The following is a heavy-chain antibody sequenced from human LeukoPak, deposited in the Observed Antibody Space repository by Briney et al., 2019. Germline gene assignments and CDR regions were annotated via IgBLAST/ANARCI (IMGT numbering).Heavy chain of an antibody. Sequence: ASVKVSCKVSGHTLTELAVHWVRQAPGKGLEWMANFDPEDGETLYTQKFQGRVTLTEDTSTDTAYFELSSLRSDDTAVYYCATGLPAAAAAQTWGQGTLVTVSS. CDR2: FDPEDGET. CDR1: GHTLTELA. V-gene: IGHV1-24*01. J-gene: IGHJ5*02. CDR3: ATGLPAAAAAQT. D-gene: IGHD6-13*01.